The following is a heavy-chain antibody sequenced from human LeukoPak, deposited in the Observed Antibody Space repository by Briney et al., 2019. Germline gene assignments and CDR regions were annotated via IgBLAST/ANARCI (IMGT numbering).Heavy chain of an antibody. V-gene: IGHV4-30-4*01. CDR1: GGSISSGVYY. CDR3: ASYYGSGSYPLFNH. D-gene: IGHD3-10*01. J-gene: IGHJ4*02. Sequence: PSETLSLTCTVSGGSISSGVYYWSWIPQPPGKGLEGIGYIYYSGSTHYNPSLESRITISVDTSKNQFSLKLSSVTAADTAVYYCASYYGSGSYPLFNHWGQGTLGTVSS. CDR2: IYYSGST.